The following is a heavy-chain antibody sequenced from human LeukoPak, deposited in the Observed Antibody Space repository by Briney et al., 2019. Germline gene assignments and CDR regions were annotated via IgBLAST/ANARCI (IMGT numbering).Heavy chain of an antibody. CDR1: GYIFTAYY. Sequence: ASVKVSCKASGYIFTAYYMHWVRQAPGQGLEWMGIINPSGGSTSYTQKFQGRVTMTRDTSTSTVFMELSTLRSEDTAVYYCARPRDSHSTGYPDYWGQGTLVTVSS. V-gene: IGHV1-46*01. CDR2: INPSGGST. J-gene: IGHJ4*02. D-gene: IGHD3-22*01. CDR3: ARPRDSHSTGYPDY.